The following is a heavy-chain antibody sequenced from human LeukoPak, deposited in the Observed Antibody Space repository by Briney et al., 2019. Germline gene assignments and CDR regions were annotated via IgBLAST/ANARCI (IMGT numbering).Heavy chain of an antibody. V-gene: IGHV3-7*01. CDR2: IKQDGSEK. CDR1: GFTFSSYW. Sequence: GGSLRLSCAASGFTFSSYWMSWVRQAPGKGLEWVANIKQDGSEKYYVDSVKGRFTISRDNAKNSLYLQMNSLRAEDTAVYYCARSEGYSYGYWAYYFDYWGQGTLVTVSS. CDR3: ARSEGYSYGYWAYYFDY. J-gene: IGHJ4*02. D-gene: IGHD5-18*01.